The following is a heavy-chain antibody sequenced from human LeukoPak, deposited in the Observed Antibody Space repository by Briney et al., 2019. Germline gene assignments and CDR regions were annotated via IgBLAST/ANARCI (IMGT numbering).Heavy chain of an antibody. CDR3: ARHSEYSSGWYYFDY. V-gene: IGHV4-39*01. D-gene: IGHD6-19*01. J-gene: IGHJ4*02. CDR1: GSSISSSSYY. Sequence: SETLSLTCTVSGSSISSSSYYWGWIRQPPGKGLEWIGSIYYSGSTYYNPSLKSRVTISVDTSKNQFSLKLSSVTAADTAVYYCARHSEYSSGWYYFDYWGQGTLVTVSS. CDR2: IYYSGST.